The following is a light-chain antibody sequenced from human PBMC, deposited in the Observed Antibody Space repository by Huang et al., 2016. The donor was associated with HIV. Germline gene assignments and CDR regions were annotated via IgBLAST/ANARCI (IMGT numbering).Light chain of an antibody. CDR1: QSISNY. CDR3: QQSYSTPHT. V-gene: IGKV1-39*01. J-gene: IGKJ2*01. Sequence: DIQMTQSPSSLSASVGDRVTITCRASQSISNYLNWYQQKPGKAPKRLIYAASSLQSGVPSRCSGSGSGTDFTLTISSLQPEDFATYYCQQSYSTPHTFGQGTKLEIK. CDR2: AAS.